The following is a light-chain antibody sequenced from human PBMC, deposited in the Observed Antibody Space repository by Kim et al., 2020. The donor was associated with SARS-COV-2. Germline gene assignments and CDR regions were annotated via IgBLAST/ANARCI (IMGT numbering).Light chain of an antibody. CDR1: QGISSY. CDR2: AAS. CDR3: QQYYSYPLT. V-gene: IGKV1-8*01. Sequence: ASTGDRVTITCRASQGISSYLAWYQQKPGKAPKLLIYAASTLQSGVPSRFSGSGSGTDFTRTISCLQSEDFATYYCQQYYSYPLTFGGGTKVDIK. J-gene: IGKJ4*01.